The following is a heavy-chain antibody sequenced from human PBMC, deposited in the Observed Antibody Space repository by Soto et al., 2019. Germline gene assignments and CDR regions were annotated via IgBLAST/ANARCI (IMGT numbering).Heavy chain of an antibody. CDR2: TYYRSRWYN. V-gene: IGHV6-1*01. J-gene: IGHJ6*03. Sequence: QVQLQQSGPGLVKPSQTLSLTCAISGDSVSSNSAAWNWIRQSPSGGLEWLGRTYYRSRWYNDYAVSVRSRISLNPDTTKNQFSLHPNSVTPEDTAVYYCAGTTSLQWYYMDVWGKGTTVTVSS. CDR3: AGTTSLQWYYMDV. D-gene: IGHD1-1*01. CDR1: GDSVSSNSAA.